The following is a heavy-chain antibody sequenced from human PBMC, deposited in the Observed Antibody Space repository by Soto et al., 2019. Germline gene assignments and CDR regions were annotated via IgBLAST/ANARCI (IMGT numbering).Heavy chain of an antibody. J-gene: IGHJ6*02. CDR1: GYTLTGYY. CDR3: ARVRIAAAGTADYGMDV. Sequence: ASVKVSCKASGYTLTGYYMHWVRQDPGQGLEWMGWINPNSGGTNYAQKFQGWVTMTRDTSISTAYMELSRLRSDDTAVYYCARVRIAAAGTADYGMDVWGQGTTVTVSS. V-gene: IGHV1-2*04. CDR2: INPNSGGT. D-gene: IGHD6-13*01.